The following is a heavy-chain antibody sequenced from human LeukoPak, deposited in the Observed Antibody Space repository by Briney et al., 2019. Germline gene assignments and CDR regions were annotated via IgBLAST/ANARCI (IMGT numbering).Heavy chain of an antibody. CDR3: ARRKGSGYSPIDY. V-gene: IGHV1-2*02. J-gene: IGHJ4*02. Sequence: ASVKVSCKASGYTFTSYDINWVRQATGQGLEWMGWINPNSGGTNYAQKFQGRVTMTRDTSISTAYMELSRLRSDDTAVYYCARRKGSGYSPIDYWGQGTLVTVSS. CDR2: INPNSGGT. CDR1: GYTFTSYD. D-gene: IGHD3-22*01.